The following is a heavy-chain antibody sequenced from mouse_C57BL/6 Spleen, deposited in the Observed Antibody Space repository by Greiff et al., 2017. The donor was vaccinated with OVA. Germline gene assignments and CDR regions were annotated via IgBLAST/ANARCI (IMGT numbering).Heavy chain of an antibody. D-gene: IGHD2-2*01. CDR3: ACVMVRPDRGWHLDV. CDR1: GFTFSDYG. Sequence: EVKLMESGGGLVKPGGSLKLSCAASGFTFSDYGMHWVRQAPEKGLEWVAYISSGSSTIYYADTVKGRFTISRDNAKNTLFLQTTSLRSEDTAMYYCACVMVRPDRGWHLDVWGKGTTLTVSS. CDR2: ISSGSSTI. J-gene: IGHJ1*03. V-gene: IGHV5-17*01.